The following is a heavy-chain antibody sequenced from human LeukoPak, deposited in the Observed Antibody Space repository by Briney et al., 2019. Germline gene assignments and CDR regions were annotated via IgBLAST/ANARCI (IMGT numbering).Heavy chain of an antibody. J-gene: IGHJ6*02. V-gene: IGHV3-23*01. CDR3: AKDLHYYVDMDV. Sequence: GGSLRLSCAASGFTIGGFAMTWVRQAPGKGLEWVSSIGSDYKTHYSESVKGRFAISRDNSQSTVFLQMNSLRAEDTALYYCAKDLHYYVDMDVWGQGTAVTVSS. CDR2: IGSDYKT. CDR1: GFTIGGFA. D-gene: IGHD3-10*02.